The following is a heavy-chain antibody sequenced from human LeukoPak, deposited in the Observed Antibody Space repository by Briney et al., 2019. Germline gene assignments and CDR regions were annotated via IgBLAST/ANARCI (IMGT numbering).Heavy chain of an antibody. J-gene: IGHJ3*02. CDR2: AYTGGST. D-gene: IGHD4-23*01. CDR3: ARVDVVTVGKNAFDI. CDR1: GFTVSSNY. Sequence: GGSLRLSCAASGFTVSSNYMSWVRQAPGKGLEWVSVAYTGGSTNYADSVKGRFSISRDNSKNTLYLQMNSLRAEDTAVYYCARVDVVTVGKNAFDIWGQGTMVTVSS. V-gene: IGHV3-53*01.